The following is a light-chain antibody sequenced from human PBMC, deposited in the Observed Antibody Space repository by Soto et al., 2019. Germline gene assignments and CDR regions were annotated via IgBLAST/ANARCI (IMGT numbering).Light chain of an antibody. V-gene: IGLV2-23*01. J-gene: IGLJ2*01. CDR3: CSYAGRSPVV. Sequence: QSALTQPASVSGSPGQSITISCTGTSSDVGSYNLVSWYQQHPGKAPKLMIYEGSKRPSGVPNRFSGAKSGNTSSQKSSGLRAEDEADYYSCSYAGRSPVVFGGGTKLTVL. CDR1: SSDVGSYNL. CDR2: EGS.